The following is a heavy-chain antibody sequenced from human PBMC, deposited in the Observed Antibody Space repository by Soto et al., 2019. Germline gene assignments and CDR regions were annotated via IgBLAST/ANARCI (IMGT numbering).Heavy chain of an antibody. CDR2: ITPNSGYT. J-gene: IGHJ5*02. CDR1: GYKFSTYA. Sequence: QLQLTQSGGEARKPGAPVRVSCAASGYKFSTYAISWLRQAPGQGLEWMGLITPNSGYTNYAQKIQGRLILTTDIPSSTAYMELTSLRYDDTAIYYCATSYDTGFDPWGQGTLVSVS. D-gene: IGHD3-9*01. V-gene: IGHV1-18*01. CDR3: ATSYDTGFDP.